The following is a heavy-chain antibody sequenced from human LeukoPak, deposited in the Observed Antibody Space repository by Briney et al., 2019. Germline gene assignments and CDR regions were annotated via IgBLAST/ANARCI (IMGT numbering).Heavy chain of an antibody. CDR3: ARASSSWARDAFDI. D-gene: IGHD6-13*01. J-gene: IGHJ3*02. Sequence: SETLSLTCTVSGGSISSGGYYWSWIRQPPGKGLEWIGYIYHRGSTYYNPSLKSRVTISVDRSKNQFSLKLSSVTAADTAVYYCARASSSWARDAFDIWGQGTMVTVSS. V-gene: IGHV4-30-2*01. CDR2: IYHRGST. CDR1: GGSISSGGYY.